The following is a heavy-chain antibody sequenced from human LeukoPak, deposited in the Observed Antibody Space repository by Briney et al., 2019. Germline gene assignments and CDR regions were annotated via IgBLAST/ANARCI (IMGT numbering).Heavy chain of an antibody. CDR2: IYYSGST. J-gene: IGHJ6*04. CDR1: GGSISSSSYY. Sequence: SETLSLTCTVSGGSISSSSYYWGWIRQPPGKGLEWIGSIYYSGSTYYNPSLKSRVTISVDTSKNQFSLKLSSVTAADTAVYYCAELGITMIGGVWGKGTAVTISS. V-gene: IGHV4-39*07. CDR3: AELGITMIGGV. D-gene: IGHD3-10*02.